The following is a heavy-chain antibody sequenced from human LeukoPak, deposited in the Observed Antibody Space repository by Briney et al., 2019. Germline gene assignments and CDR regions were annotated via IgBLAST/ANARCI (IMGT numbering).Heavy chain of an antibody. V-gene: IGHV3-53*01. Sequence: PGGSLRLSCAATGLSVSSNFMSWVRQAPGKGLEWVSVIYGGGSTYYADSVKGRFTISRDNAKNSLYLQMNSLRAEDTAVYYCARDSGLYYGSGGYDAFDIWGQGTMVTVSS. CDR3: ARDSGLYYGSGGYDAFDI. J-gene: IGHJ3*02. D-gene: IGHD3-10*01. CDR1: GLSVSSNF. CDR2: IYGGGST.